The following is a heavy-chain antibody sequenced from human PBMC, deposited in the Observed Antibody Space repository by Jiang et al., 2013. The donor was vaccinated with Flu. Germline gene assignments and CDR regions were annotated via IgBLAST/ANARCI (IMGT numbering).Heavy chain of an antibody. D-gene: IGHD3/OR15-3a*01. CDR1: RSYY. J-gene: IGHJ4*02. CDR3: ARDGRTGNFLDL. Sequence: RSYYWSWIRQAPGKRLEWIGYIYYTGSTNYNPPSRVESPYHVDTSKNQFSLKLSSVTAADTAVYFCARDGRTGNFLDLWGQGTLVTVSS. CDR2: IYYTGST. V-gene: IGHV4-59*01.